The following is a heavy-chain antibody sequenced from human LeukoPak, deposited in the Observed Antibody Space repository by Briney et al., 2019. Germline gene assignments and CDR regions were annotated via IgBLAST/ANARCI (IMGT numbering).Heavy chain of an antibody. Sequence: PGGSLRLSCAASGFTFSDYYMDWVRQAPGKGLEWVGRTRNRANGYTTEYAASVEGRFTVSRDNSKNSLFLQMNGLRPEDTAVYFCARASCYSGGTCYSDYNDHWGQGALVTVSS. V-gene: IGHV3-72*01. CDR1: GFTFSDYY. CDR2: TRNRANGYTT. D-gene: IGHD2-15*01. J-gene: IGHJ4*02. CDR3: ARASCYSGGTCYSDYNDH.